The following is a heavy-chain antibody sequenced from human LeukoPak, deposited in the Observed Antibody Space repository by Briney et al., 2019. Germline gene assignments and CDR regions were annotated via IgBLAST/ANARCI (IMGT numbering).Heavy chain of an antibody. D-gene: IGHD2-2*01. CDR1: GYSFTSYW. CDR3: TRQTCSSTSCLPYYYGMDV. J-gene: IGHJ6*02. V-gene: IGHV5-51*01. CDR2: IYPGDSDT. Sequence: GESLKISCKGSGYSFTSYWIGWVRQMPGKGLEWMGIIYPGDSDTRYSPSFQGQVTISADKSISTAYLQWSSLKASDTAMYYCTRQTCSSTSCLPYYYGMDVWGQGTTVTVSS.